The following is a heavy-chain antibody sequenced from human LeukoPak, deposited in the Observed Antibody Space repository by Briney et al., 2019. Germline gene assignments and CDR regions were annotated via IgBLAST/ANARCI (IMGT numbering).Heavy chain of an antibody. CDR3: ARTTEGGYTYGYFYYYYLDV. Sequence: PSETLSLTCTVSGGSISSSSYYWGWIRQPPGKGLEWIGSIYYSGSTNYNPSRKSRVTISVDTSKNQFSLKLTSVTAADTAVYYCARTTEGGYTYGYFYYYYLDVWGKGTTVTISS. V-gene: IGHV4-39*07. D-gene: IGHD5-18*01. CDR1: GGSISSSSYY. J-gene: IGHJ6*03. CDR2: IYYSGST.